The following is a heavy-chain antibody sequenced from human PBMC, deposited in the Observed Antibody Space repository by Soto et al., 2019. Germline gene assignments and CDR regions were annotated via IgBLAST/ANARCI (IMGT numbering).Heavy chain of an antibody. CDR1: GYTFTSYG. CDR3: ARDRRTYYYGSGSYGLPGY. V-gene: IGHV1-18*04. Sequence: GASVKVSCKASGYTFTSYGISWVRQAPGQGLEWVGWISAYNGNTNYAQKLQGRVTMTTDTSTSTAYMELRSLRSDDTAVYYCARDRRTYYYGSGSYGLPGYWGQGTLVTVSS. J-gene: IGHJ4*02. D-gene: IGHD3-10*01. CDR2: ISAYNGNT.